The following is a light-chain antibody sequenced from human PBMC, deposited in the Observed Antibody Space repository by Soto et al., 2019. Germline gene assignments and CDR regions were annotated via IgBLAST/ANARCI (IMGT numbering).Light chain of an antibody. V-gene: IGKV3-20*01. CDR2: GAS. CDR1: QSVSSSY. J-gene: IGKJ1*01. Sequence: EIVLTQSPGTLSLSPGERATLSCRASQSVSSSYLAWYQQKPGHAPRLLIYGASSRATGIPDRFSGGGSGKVLTLTISRLEPEDFAVYYCQQYGSSSTFGQGTKVEIK. CDR3: QQYGSSST.